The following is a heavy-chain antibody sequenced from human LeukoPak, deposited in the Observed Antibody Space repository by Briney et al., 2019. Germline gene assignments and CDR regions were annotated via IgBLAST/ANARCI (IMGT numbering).Heavy chain of an antibody. J-gene: IGHJ4*02. CDR1: GFTFDDYA. CDR2: ISWNSGSI. Sequence: GGSLRLSCAASGFTFDDYAMHWVRQAPGKGLEWVSGISWNSGSIGYADSVKGRFTISGDNAKNSLYLQMNSLRAEDTALYYCAKDIATGSRLYYFDYWGQGTLVTVSS. D-gene: IGHD1-26*01. V-gene: IGHV3-9*01. CDR3: AKDIATGSRLYYFDY.